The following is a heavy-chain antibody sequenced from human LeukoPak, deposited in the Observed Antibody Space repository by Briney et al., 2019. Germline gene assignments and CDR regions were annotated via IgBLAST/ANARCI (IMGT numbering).Heavy chain of an antibody. Sequence: SETLSLTCTVSGGSISSYYWSWIRQPAGKGLKWIGRIYTSGTTNYNPSLKSRVTMSVDTSKNQFSLKLSSVTAADTAVYYCARLYCSSTSCYWTNWFDPWGQGTLVTVSS. CDR2: IYTSGTT. D-gene: IGHD2-2*01. V-gene: IGHV4-4*07. J-gene: IGHJ5*02. CDR3: ARLYCSSTSCYWTNWFDP. CDR1: GGSISSYY.